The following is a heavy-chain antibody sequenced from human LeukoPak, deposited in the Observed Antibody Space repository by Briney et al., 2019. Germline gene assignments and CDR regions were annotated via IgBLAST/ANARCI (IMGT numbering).Heavy chain of an antibody. Sequence: EGSLRLSCAASGFTVSSNYMSWVRQASGKGLEWVGRIRSKANSYATAYAASVKGRFTISRDDSKNTAYLQMNSLKTEDTAVYYCTRHEDLAYCGGDCYSPHNWGQGTLVTVSS. J-gene: IGHJ4*02. CDR3: TRHEDLAYCGGDCYSPHN. CDR2: IRSKANSYAT. CDR1: GFTVSSNY. D-gene: IGHD2-21*02. V-gene: IGHV3-73*01.